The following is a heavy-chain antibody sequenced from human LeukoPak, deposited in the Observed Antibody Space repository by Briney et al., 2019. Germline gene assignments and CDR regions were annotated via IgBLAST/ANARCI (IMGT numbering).Heavy chain of an antibody. J-gene: IGHJ2*01. Sequence: SETLSLTCAVYGGSFSGYYWSWIRQPPGKGLEWIGEINHSGSTNYNPSLKSRVTISVDTSKNQFSLKLSSVTAADTAVYYCARWVSRGYRSSTSRPCWYFDLWGRGTLVTVSS. CDR3: ARWVSRGYRSSTSRPCWYFDL. V-gene: IGHV4-34*01. D-gene: IGHD2-2*01. CDR1: GGSFSGYY. CDR2: INHSGST.